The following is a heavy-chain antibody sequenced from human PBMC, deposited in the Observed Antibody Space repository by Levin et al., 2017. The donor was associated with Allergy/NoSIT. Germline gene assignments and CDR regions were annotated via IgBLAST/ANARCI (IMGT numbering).Heavy chain of an antibody. V-gene: IGHV3-23*01. J-gene: IGHJ4*02. Sequence: SCVASGFTFSTYSMSWVRQAPGKGLEWVSAVSGSSVDIHYADSVKGRFTISRDNSKKTVYLQMNTLRAEDTAVYYCAKLDGGSRIWGQGTLVAVSS. D-gene: IGHD2-15*01. CDR3: AKLDGGSRI. CDR2: VSGSSVDI. CDR1: GFTFSTYS.